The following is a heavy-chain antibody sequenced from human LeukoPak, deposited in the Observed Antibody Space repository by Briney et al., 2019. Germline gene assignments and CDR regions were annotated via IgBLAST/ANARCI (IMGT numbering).Heavy chain of an antibody. CDR1: GFTFSSYG. Sequence: PGGSLRLSCAASGFTFSSYGMHWVRQAPGKGLEWVSAISGSGGSTYYADSVKGRFTISRDNSKNTLYLQMNSLRAEDTAVYYCARGPRRYPYLGDYWGQGTLVTVSS. D-gene: IGHD1-1*01. J-gene: IGHJ4*02. CDR2: ISGSGGST. V-gene: IGHV3-23*01. CDR3: ARGPRRYPYLGDY.